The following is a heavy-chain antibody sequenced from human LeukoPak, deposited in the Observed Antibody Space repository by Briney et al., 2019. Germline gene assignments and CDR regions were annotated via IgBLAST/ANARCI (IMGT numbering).Heavy chain of an antibody. J-gene: IGHJ6*03. CDR2: IIPIFGTA. CDR1: GGTFSSYA. V-gene: IGHV1-69*05. Sequence: ASVKVSCKASGGTFSSYAISWVRQAPGQGLEWMGRIIPIFGTANYAQKFQGRVTITTDESTSTAYMELSSLRSEDTAVYYCARGVPLYDDYYYMDVWGKGTTVTVSS. CDR3: ARGVPLYDDYYYMDV.